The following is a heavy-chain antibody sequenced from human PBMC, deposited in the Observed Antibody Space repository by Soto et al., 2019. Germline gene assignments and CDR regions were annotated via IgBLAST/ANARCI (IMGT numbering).Heavy chain of an antibody. J-gene: IGHJ6*03. V-gene: IGHV4-34*01. CDR3: ARGFPPSSGWYYYYYMDV. CDR2: INHSGST. D-gene: IGHD6-19*01. Sequence: SETLSLTCAVYGGSFSGYYWSWIRQPPGKGLEWIGEINHSGSTNYNPSLKSRVTISVDTSKNQFSLKLSSVTAADTAVYYCARGFPPSSGWYYYYYMDVWGKGTTVTVSS. CDR1: GGSFSGYY.